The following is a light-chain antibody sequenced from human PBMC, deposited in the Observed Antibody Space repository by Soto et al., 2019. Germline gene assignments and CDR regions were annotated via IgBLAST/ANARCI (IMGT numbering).Light chain of an antibody. CDR1: TSNIGNHP. J-gene: IGLJ7*01. V-gene: IGLV1-44*01. Sequence: QLVLTQPPSASGTPGQSVAISCSGSTSNIGNHPVNWYQQLPGTAPKLLIFTNDQRPSGVPDRVSGSKSGTSASLAISGLQSEDEADYFCASWDDSLNALVFGGGTQLTVL. CDR2: TND. CDR3: ASWDDSLNALV.